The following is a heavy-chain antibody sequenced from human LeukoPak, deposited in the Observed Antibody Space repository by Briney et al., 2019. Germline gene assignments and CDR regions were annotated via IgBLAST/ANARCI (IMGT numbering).Heavy chain of an antibody. V-gene: IGHV3-30*18. CDR2: ISYDGSNK. D-gene: IGHD3-22*01. J-gene: IGHJ4*02. CDR3: AKDPGRQYYDSSGSYFDY. Sequence: GRSLRLSCAASGFTFSSYGMHWVRQAPGKGLEWVAVISYDGSNKYYADSVKGRFTISRDNSKNTLYLQMNSLRAEDTAVYYCAKDPGRQYYDSSGSYFDYWGQGTLVTVSS. CDR1: GFTFSSYG.